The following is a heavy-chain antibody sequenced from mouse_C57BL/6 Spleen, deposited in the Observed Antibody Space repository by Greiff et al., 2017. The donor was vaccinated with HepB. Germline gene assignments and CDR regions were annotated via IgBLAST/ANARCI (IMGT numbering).Heavy chain of an antibody. CDR3: ARRNYYGSSCRYFDV. CDR2: IDPSDSYT. CDR1: GYTFTSYW. Sequence: VQLQQPGAELVMPGASVKLSCKASGYTFTSYWMHWVKQRPGQGLEWIGEIDPSDSYTNYNQKFKGKSTLTVDKSSSTAYMQLSSLTSEDSAVYYCARRNYYGSSCRYFDVWGTGTTVTVSS. D-gene: IGHD1-1*01. V-gene: IGHV1-69*01. J-gene: IGHJ1*03.